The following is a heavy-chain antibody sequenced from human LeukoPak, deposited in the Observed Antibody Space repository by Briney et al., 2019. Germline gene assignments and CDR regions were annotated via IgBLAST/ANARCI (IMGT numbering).Heavy chain of an antibody. J-gene: IGHJ4*02. D-gene: IGHD4-17*01. V-gene: IGHV1-2*02. CDR2: INPNSGGT. Sequence: GASVKVSCKASGYTFTGYYMHWVQQAPGQGLEWMGWINPNSGGTNYAQKFQGRVTMTRDTSISTAYMELSRLRSDDTAVYYCARSGATVTTISSYFDYWGQGTLVAVSS. CDR1: GYTFTGYY. CDR3: ARSGATVTTISSYFDY.